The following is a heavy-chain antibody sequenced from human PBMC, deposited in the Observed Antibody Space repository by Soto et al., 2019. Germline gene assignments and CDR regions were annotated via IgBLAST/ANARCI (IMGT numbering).Heavy chain of an antibody. J-gene: IGHJ4*02. CDR1: GGSISSYY. V-gene: IGHV4-59*01. CDR2: IYYSGST. D-gene: IGHD1-26*01. Sequence: SETLSLTCTVSGGSISSYYWSWIRQPPGKGLEWIAYIYYSGSTNYNPSLKSRVTISVDTSKNQFSLKLSSVTAADTAVYYCARGSEGSGSYFDYWGQGTLVTVSS. CDR3: ARGSEGSGSYFDY.